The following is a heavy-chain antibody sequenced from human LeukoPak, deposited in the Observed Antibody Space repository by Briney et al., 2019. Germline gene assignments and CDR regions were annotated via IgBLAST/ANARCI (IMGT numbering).Heavy chain of an antibody. CDR3: VQGGSGTDWGPLDY. CDR1: GFTFSSYA. Sequence: GGSLRLSCAASGFTFSSYAMRWVRQAPGKGLEWISYISGSGTALYNADSVKGRFTISRDNAKKSLYLQMNSLTAGDTAVYYCVQGGSGTDWGPLDYWGQGTLVTVSS. D-gene: IGHD5-12*01. V-gene: IGHV3-48*03. J-gene: IGHJ4*02. CDR2: ISGSGTAL.